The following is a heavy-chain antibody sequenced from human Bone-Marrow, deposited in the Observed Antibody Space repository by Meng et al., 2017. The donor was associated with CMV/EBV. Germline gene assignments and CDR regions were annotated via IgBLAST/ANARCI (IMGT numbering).Heavy chain of an antibody. CDR2: ITGSGGST. CDR3: AKDWGSGSYYNGYWFDP. V-gene: IGHV3-23*01. D-gene: IGHD3-10*01. J-gene: IGHJ5*02. CDR1: GFTFSFYA. Sequence: GPLRLSCAASGFTFSFYAMTWVRQAPGKGLEWVSAITGSGGSTYYADSVKGRFTISRENSRNTLYLQMNSLRAEDTAVYYCAKDWGSGSYYNGYWFDPWGQGTLVTVSS.